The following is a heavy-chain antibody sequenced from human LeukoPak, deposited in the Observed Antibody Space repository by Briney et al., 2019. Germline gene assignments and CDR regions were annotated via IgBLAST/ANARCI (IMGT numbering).Heavy chain of an antibody. D-gene: IGHD1-26*01. CDR3: ARTYYSGSCNNDY. V-gene: IGHV3-30*02. Sequence: GGSLRLSCAASGFTFSSYGMHWVRQAPGKGLEWVAFIRYDGSNKYYADSVKGRFTISRDNAKNSLYLQMNSLRAEDTAVYYCARTYYSGSCNNDYWGQGTLVTVSS. CDR1: GFTFSSYG. J-gene: IGHJ4*02. CDR2: IRYDGSNK.